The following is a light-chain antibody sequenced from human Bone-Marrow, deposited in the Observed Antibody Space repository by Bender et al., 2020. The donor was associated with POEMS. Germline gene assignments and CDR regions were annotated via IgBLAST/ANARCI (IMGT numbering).Light chain of an antibody. CDR3: SSHTTSTTRV. CDR2: DVT. CDR1: SSDVGTSNY. J-gene: IGLJ3*02. V-gene: IGLV2-14*03. Sequence: QSALTQPASVSGSPGQSITISCTGTSSDVGTSNYVSWYQQHSGKAPKLMIYDVTNRPSDVSNRFSGSKSGNTASLTISGLQAEDEADYYCSSHTTSTTRVFGGGTKLTVL.